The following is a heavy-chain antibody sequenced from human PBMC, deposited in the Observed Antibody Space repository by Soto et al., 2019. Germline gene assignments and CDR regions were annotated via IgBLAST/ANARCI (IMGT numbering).Heavy chain of an antibody. CDR2: ISSSSSYI. V-gene: IGHV3-21*01. CDR1: GFTFSRYS. J-gene: IGHJ6*02. D-gene: IGHD6-6*01. CDR3: ASLSIAVNYYYYGMDV. Sequence: PGGSLGLACGSSGFTFSRYSMNCVVQAPGKGLEWVSSISSSSSYIYYADSVKGRFTISRDNAKNSLYLQMNSLRAEDTAVYYCASLSIAVNYYYYGMDVWGQGTTVTVSS.